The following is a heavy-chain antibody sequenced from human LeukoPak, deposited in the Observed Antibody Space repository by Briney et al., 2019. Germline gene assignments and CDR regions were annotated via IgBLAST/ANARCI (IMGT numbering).Heavy chain of an antibody. D-gene: IGHD4-17*01. CDR1: GGSISGYY. CDR2: VYYSAST. CDR3: ARGIMTTVATFDY. V-gene: IGHV4-59*01. Sequence: PSETLSLTCTVSGGSISGYYWSWIRQPPGKGLEWIGYVYYSASTNYNPSLKSRVTISVDTSKKQFSLRLSSVTAADTAVYFCARGIMTTVATFDYWGQGTLVTVSS. J-gene: IGHJ4*02.